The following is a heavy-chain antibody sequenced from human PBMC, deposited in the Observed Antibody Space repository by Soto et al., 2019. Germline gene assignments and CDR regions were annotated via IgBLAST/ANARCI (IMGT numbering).Heavy chain of an antibody. D-gene: IGHD3-10*01. J-gene: IGHJ6*02. Sequence: SETLSLTCSVSGGSISSGYYYWSWIRQPPGKGLEWIGNIYYSGNTYYNPSLKSRLIISIDTSKNQFSLKVGSVTAADTAVYYCTRDYESRYDRFGELLSSYYYYYGMDVWGQGTTVTVSS. CDR2: IYYSGNT. V-gene: IGHV4-30-4*01. CDR1: GGSISSGYYY. CDR3: TRDYESRYDRFGELLSSYYYYYGMDV.